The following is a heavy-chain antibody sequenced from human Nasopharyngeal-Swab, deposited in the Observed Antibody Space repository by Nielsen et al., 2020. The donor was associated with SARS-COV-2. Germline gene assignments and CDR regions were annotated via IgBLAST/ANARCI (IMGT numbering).Heavy chain of an antibody. V-gene: IGHV4-30-4*01. J-gene: IGHJ4*02. Sequence: WIRQPRGKGLEWIGYIYYSGSTYYNPSLKSRVTISVDTSKNQFSLKLSSVTAADTAVYYCARVFPDYYDSSGYLDYWGQGTLVTVSS. CDR2: IYYSGST. CDR3: ARVFPDYYDSSGYLDY. D-gene: IGHD3-22*01.